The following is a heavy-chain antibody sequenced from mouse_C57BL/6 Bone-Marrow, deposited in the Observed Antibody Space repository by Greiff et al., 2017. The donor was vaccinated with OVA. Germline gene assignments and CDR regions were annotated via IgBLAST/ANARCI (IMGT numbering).Heavy chain of an antibody. D-gene: IGHD1-1*01. CDR2: INYDGSST. V-gene: IGHV5-16*01. CDR3: AREDYGRWYFDV. J-gene: IGHJ1*03. Sequence: EVMLVESEGGLVQPGSSMKLSCTASGLTFSDYYMAWVRQVPEKGLEWVANINYDGSSTYYLDSLKSRFIVSRDNAKNILYLQMSSLKSEDTATYYCAREDYGRWYFDVWGTGTTVTVSS. CDR1: GLTFSDYY.